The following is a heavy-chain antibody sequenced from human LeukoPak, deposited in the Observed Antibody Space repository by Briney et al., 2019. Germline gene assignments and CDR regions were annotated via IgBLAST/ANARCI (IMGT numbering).Heavy chain of an antibody. CDR2: ISAAGGNS. CDR3: AKTQVVYYFDY. CDR1: GFSFSSYA. Sequence: GGSLRLSCVTSGFSFSSYAMSWVRQAPGKGLEWVSGISAAGGNSFYADSVKGRFTISRDNSNNTLHLQMNNMRVEDTAAYYCAKTQVVYYFDYWGQGNLVTVSS. V-gene: IGHV3-23*01. D-gene: IGHD2-8*02. J-gene: IGHJ4*02.